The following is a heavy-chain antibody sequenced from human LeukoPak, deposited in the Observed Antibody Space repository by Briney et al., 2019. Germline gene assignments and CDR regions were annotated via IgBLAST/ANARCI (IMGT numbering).Heavy chain of an antibody. CDR3: AREEGGYTYERFDY. J-gene: IGHJ4*02. Sequence: GGSLRLSCAASGFTFGSYAMSWVRQAPGKGLEWVAFISYDGSNKYYADSVKGRFTISRDNSKNTLYLQMNSLRAEDTAVYYCAREEGGYTYERFDYWGQGTLVTVSS. V-gene: IGHV3-30*04. CDR2: ISYDGSNK. D-gene: IGHD5-18*01. CDR1: GFTFGSYA.